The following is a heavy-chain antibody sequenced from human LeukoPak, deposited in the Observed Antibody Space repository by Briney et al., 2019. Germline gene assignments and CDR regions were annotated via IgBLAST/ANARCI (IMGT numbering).Heavy chain of an antibody. CDR2: INPSGGST. CDR3: ARDKGASTTPAGY. V-gene: IGHV1-46*01. CDR1: GYTFTIYY. J-gene: IGHJ4*02. Sequence: ASVKVSCKASGYTFTIYYMHWLRQAPGQGLEWMGIINPSGGSTSYAQKFQGRVTLTRDTSTSTVYMHPSSLRSEDTAEYYCARDKGASTTPAGYWGQGTLVTVSS. D-gene: IGHD4-17*01.